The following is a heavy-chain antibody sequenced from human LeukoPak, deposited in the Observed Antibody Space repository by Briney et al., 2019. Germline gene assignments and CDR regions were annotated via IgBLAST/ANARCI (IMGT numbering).Heavy chain of an antibody. D-gene: IGHD2-15*01. V-gene: IGHV4-39*07. CDR1: GGSISSSSYY. CDR3: ARDFQVVAAMGGAFDI. J-gene: IGHJ3*02. Sequence: PSETLSLTCTVSGGSISSSSYYWGWIRQPPGKGLEWIGSIYYSGSTYYNPSLKSRVTISVDTSENQFSLKLSSVTAADTAVYYCARDFQVVAAMGGAFDIWGQGTMVTVSS. CDR2: IYYSGST.